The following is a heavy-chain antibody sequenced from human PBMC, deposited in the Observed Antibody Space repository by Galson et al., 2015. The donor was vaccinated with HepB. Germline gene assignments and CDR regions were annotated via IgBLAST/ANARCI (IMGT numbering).Heavy chain of an antibody. Sequence: SLRLSCAASGFTFSSYDIHWVRQAPGKGLEWVAETSYDGSDKYYADSVKGRFTISRDNSKNTLDLQMNSLRAEDTAVYYCAKGMSGSYYYYMDVWGKGTTVTVSS. CDR3: AKGMSGSYYYYMDV. D-gene: IGHD1-26*01. CDR2: TSYDGSDK. CDR1: GFTFSSYD. V-gene: IGHV3-30*18. J-gene: IGHJ6*03.